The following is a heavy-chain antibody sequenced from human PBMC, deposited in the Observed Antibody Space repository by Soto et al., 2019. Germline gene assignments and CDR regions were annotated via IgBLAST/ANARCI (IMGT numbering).Heavy chain of an antibody. CDR1: GGSISSGGYS. CDR2: IYHSGST. J-gene: IGHJ3*02. D-gene: IGHD6-25*01. V-gene: IGHV4-30-2*01. Sequence: PSETLSLTCAVSGGSISSGGYSWSWIRQPPGKGLEWIGYIYHSGSTYYNPSLKSRVTISVDRSKNQFPLKLSSVTAADTAVYYCARLGQRNDAFDIWGQGTMVTVSS. CDR3: ARLGQRNDAFDI.